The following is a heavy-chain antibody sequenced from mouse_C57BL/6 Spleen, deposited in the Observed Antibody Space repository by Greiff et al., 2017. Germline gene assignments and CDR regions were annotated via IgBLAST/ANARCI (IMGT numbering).Heavy chain of an antibody. Sequence: EVKLMESGGGLVQPKGSLKLSCAASGFSFNTYAMNWVRQAPGKGLEWVARIRSKSNNYATYYADSVKDRFTISRDDSESMLYLQMNNLKTEDTAMYYCVRQDWWFAYWGQGTLVTVSA. CDR1: GFSFNTYA. CDR2: IRSKSNNYAT. D-gene: IGHD4-1*01. CDR3: VRQDWWFAY. J-gene: IGHJ3*01. V-gene: IGHV10-1*01.